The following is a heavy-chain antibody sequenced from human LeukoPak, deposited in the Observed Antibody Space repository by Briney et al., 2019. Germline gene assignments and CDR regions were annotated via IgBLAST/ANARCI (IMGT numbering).Heavy chain of an antibody. CDR2: ISWNSGSI. CDR1: GFTFDDYA. V-gene: IGHV3-9*01. CDR3: AKDMSYSSGPSSAFDI. D-gene: IGHD6-19*01. Sequence: GRSLRLSCAASGFTFDDYAMHWVRQAPGKGLEWVSGISWNSGSIGYADSVKGRFTISGDNAKNSLYLQMNSLRAEDTALYYCAKDMSYSSGPSSAFDIWGQGTMVTVSS. J-gene: IGHJ3*02.